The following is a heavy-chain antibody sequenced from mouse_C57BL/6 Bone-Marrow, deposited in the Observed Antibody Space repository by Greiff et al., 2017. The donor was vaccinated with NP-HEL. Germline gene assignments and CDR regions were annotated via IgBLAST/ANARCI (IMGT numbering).Heavy chain of an antibody. J-gene: IGHJ2*01. Sequence: QVQLKESGAELVKPGASVKLSCKASGYTFTSYWMQWVKQRPGQGLEWIGEIDPSDSYTNYNQKFKGKATLTVDTSSSTAYMQRSSLTSEDSAVYYCGRGTGSNCVDYWGQGTTLTVSS. D-gene: IGHD4-1*01. V-gene: IGHV1-50*01. CDR3: GRGTGSNCVDY. CDR1: GYTFTSYW. CDR2: IDPSDSYT.